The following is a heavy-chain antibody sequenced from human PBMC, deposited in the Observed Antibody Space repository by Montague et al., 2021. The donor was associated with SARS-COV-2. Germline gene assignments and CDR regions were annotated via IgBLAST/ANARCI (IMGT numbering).Heavy chain of an antibody. Sequence: SETLSLTCTLSGASVRSGNSNWNWIRRPPGKGLEWIGYISYSGSTNYXPSLKSRVTISVDTSKNQLSLKVIPATAADTAVYYCARIGYGSVGYYYIYPDWGQGTLVTVSS. CDR1: GASVRSGNSN. V-gene: IGHV4-61*01. CDR3: ARIGYGSVGYYYIYPD. CDR2: ISYSGST. J-gene: IGHJ1*01. D-gene: IGHD3-22*01.